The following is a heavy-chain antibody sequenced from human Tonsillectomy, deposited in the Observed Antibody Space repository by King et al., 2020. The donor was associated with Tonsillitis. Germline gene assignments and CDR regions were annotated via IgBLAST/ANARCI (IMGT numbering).Heavy chain of an antibody. CDR1: GFTFSYYA. Sequence: VQLVESGGGVVQPGRSLRLSCVASGFTFSYYAIHWVRQAPGKGLEWVAIISYDGNNKYYADSVRGRFTISRDNSKNTLYLQMNSLITEDTAVYYCARDLTDSSGYSRHAFDIRGQGTMVTVSS. D-gene: IGHD3-22*01. CDR3: ARDLTDSSGYSRHAFDI. CDR2: ISYDGNNK. V-gene: IGHV3-30*01. J-gene: IGHJ3*02.